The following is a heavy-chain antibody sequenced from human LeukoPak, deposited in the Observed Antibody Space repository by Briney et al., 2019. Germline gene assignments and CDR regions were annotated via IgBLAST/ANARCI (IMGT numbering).Heavy chain of an antibody. CDR1: GFTFSGST. CDR2: IRSKTYSYAT. J-gene: IGHJ6*04. D-gene: IGHD6-25*01. CDR3: ARDGTPIHSSGWVYMDV. V-gene: IGHV3-73*01. Sequence: GGSLRLSCAASGFTFSGSTMHWVRQASGKGLEWVGRIRSKTYSYATAYAASVKGRFTISRDDSKNTAYLQMNSLRAEDTAVYYCARDGTPIHSSGWVYMDVWGKGTTVTISS.